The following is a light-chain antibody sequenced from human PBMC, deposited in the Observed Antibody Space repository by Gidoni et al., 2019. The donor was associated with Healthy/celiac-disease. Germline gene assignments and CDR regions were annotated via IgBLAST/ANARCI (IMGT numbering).Light chain of an antibody. J-gene: IGKJ4*01. CDR1: QSISSY. CDR2: AAS. Sequence: DIQMTQSPSSLSASVGDRVTITCRASQSISSYLNWYQQKPGKAPKLLIYAASSLQSGVTSRFSGSGSETDFTLTISSLQPVDFASYYCQQSHSTPLTFGGGTKVEIK. CDR3: QQSHSTPLT. V-gene: IGKV1-39*01.